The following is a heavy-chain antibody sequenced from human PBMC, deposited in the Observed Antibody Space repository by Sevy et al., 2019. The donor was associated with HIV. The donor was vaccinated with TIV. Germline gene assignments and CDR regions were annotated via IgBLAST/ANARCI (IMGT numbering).Heavy chain of an antibody. V-gene: IGHV1-18*01. CDR3: ARLLYYYDSANAPYYYYGMDV. CDR1: GYTFTSYG. Sequence: ASVKVSCKASGYTFTSYGISWVRQAPGQGLEWMGWISAYNGNTNYAQKLQGRVTMTTDTSTSTAYMEPRSLRSDDTAVYYCARLLYYYDSANAPYYYYGMDVWGQGTTVTVSS. CDR2: ISAYNGNT. D-gene: IGHD3-22*01. J-gene: IGHJ6*02.